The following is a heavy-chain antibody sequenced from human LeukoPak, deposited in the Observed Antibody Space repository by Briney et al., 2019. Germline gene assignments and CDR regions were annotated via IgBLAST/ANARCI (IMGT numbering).Heavy chain of an antibody. Sequence: GGSLRLSCAASGFTFGSYAMSWVRQAPGKGLEWISYISSTGNPRHYAESVEGRFTISRDNVKNSLYLQMNSLRAEDTAVYYCAKMYGGTYIGNWGQGTLVTVSA. V-gene: IGHV3-48*01. D-gene: IGHD1-26*01. CDR1: GFTFGSYA. CDR3: AKMYGGTYIGN. J-gene: IGHJ4*02. CDR2: ISSTGNPR.